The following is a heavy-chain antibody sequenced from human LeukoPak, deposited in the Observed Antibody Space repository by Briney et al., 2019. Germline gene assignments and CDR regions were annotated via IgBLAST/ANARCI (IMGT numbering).Heavy chain of an antibody. J-gene: IGHJ3*02. CDR3: APKTGNDAFDI. V-gene: IGHV3-21*01. Sequence: GGSLRLXCAASGFTFSSYSMNWVRQAPGKGLEWVSSISSSSSYIYYADSVKGRFTISRDNAKNSLYLQMNSLRAEDTAVYYSAPKTGNDAFDIWGQGTMVTVSS. D-gene: IGHD1-1*01. CDR1: GFTFSSYS. CDR2: ISSSSSYI.